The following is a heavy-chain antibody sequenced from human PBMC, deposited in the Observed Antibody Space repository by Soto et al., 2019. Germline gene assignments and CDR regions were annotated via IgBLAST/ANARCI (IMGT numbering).Heavy chain of an antibody. CDR1: GGSISSSNW. V-gene: IGHV4-4*02. J-gene: IGHJ5*02. D-gene: IGHD6-19*01. CDR3: ARSNVAAVAGTRWLDP. Sequence: QVQLQESGPGLVKPSGTLSLTCAVSGGSISSSNWWSWVRQPPGKGLEWIGENYHSGSTNYNPSLMRRVTIPVDKSMGQFSVKLSSVPAADTAVYYCARSNVAAVAGTRWLDPWGQGTLVTVCS. CDR2: NYHSGST.